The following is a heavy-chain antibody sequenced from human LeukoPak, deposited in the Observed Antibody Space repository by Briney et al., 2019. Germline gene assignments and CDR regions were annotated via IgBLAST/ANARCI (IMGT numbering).Heavy chain of an antibody. CDR2: MKTDGSEK. CDR3: ARGIEATPNSFDP. Sequence: GGSLRLSCAASGFTFSSYWMNWVRQAPGKGLEWVANMKTDGSEKYYVDSVKGRFTISRDNAKNSLYLQMNSLRAEDTAVYYRARGIEATPNSFDPWGQGTLVTVSS. D-gene: IGHD2-15*01. CDR1: GFTFSSYW. V-gene: IGHV3-7*01. J-gene: IGHJ5*02.